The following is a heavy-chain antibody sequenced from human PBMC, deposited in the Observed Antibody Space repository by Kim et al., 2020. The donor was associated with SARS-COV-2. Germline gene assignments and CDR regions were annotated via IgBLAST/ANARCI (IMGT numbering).Heavy chain of an antibody. CDR3: ARYPNGDYYYYGMDV. V-gene: IGHV4-39*07. CDR2: IYYSGST. J-gene: IGHJ6*02. D-gene: IGHD4-17*01. CDR1: GGSISSSSYY. Sequence: SETLSLTCTVSGGSISSSSYYWGWIRQPPGKGLEWIGSIYYSGSTYYNPSLKSRVTISVDTSKNQFSLKLSSVTAADTAVYYCARYPNGDYYYYGMDVWGQGTTVTVSS.